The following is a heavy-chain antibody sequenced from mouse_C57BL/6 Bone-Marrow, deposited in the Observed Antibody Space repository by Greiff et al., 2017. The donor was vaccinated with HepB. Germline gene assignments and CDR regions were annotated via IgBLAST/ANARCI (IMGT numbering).Heavy chain of an antibody. J-gene: IGHJ4*01. D-gene: IGHD1-1*01. Sequence: EVQLVESGAELVRPGASVKLSCTASGFNIKDDYMHWVKQRPEQGLEWIGWIDPENGDTEYASKFQGKATITADTSSNTAYLQLSSLTSEDTAVYYCTTATVVAPMDYWGQGTSVTVSS. V-gene: IGHV14-4*01. CDR1: GFNIKDDY. CDR2: IDPENGDT. CDR3: TTATVVAPMDY.